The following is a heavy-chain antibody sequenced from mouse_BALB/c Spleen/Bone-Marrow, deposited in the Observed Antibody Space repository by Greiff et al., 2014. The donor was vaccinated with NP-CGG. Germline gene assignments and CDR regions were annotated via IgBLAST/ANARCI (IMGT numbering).Heavy chain of an antibody. D-gene: IGHD2-10*02. V-gene: IGHV1S113*01. CDR3: AVCHCGPAWFAY. J-gene: IGHJ3*01. CDR2: INPNNGVT. Sequence: VQLQQSGPELVKPGASVEISCKTSGYTFTEYTMHWVKQSHGKSLEWIGGINPNNGVTSYNQKFKGKATLTVDKSSSTAYMELSSLPPGNLASYDCAVCHCGPAWFAYWGQGTLVTVSA. CDR1: GYTFTEYT.